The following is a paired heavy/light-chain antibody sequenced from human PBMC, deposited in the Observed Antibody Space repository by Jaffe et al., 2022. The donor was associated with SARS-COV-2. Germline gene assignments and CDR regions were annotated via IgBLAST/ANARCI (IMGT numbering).Heavy chain of an antibody. CDR3: ARDQAVAGHVAVGYYYGMDV. CDR1: GFTFSSYA. V-gene: IGHV3-30-3*01. D-gene: IGHD6-19*01. J-gene: IGHJ6*02. CDR2: ISYDGSNK. Sequence: QVQLVESGGGVVQPGRSLRLSCAASGFTFSSYAMHWVRQAPGKGLEWVAVISYDGSNKYYADSVKGRFTISRDNSKNTLYLQMNSLRAEDTAVYYCARDQAVAGHVAVGYYYGMDVWGQGTTVTVSS.
Light chain of an antibody. CDR1: NIGSKS. V-gene: IGLV3-21*02. Sequence: SYVLTQPPSVSVAPGQTARITCGGNNIGSKSVHWYQQKPGQAPVLVVYDDSDRPSGIPERFSGSNSGNTATLTISRVEAGDEADYYCQVWDSSSDHHVVFGGGTKLTVL. J-gene: IGLJ2*01. CDR3: QVWDSSSDHHVV. CDR2: DDS.